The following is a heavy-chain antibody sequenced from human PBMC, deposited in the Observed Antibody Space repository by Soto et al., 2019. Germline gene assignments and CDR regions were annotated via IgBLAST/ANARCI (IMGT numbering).Heavy chain of an antibody. CDR1: GGSISSSSYY. D-gene: IGHD6-19*01. CDR2: IDYSGST. Sequence: QLQLQASGPGLVKPSETLSLTCTVSGGSISSSSYYWGWIRQPPGKGLGWIGSIDYSGSTYYNPSLKSRITISVDTSKNQFSLKLSSVTAADTAVYYCASQPSIAVAGKIDYWGQGTLVTVSS. CDR3: ASQPSIAVAGKIDY. V-gene: IGHV4-39*01. J-gene: IGHJ4*02.